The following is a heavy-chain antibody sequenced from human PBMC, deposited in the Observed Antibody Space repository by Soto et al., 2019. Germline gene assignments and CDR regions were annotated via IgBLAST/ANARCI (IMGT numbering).Heavy chain of an antibody. CDR1: GGSVSSGSYY. CDR2: IYYRGST. D-gene: IGHD3-22*01. J-gene: IGHJ4*02. CDR3: ARYPTYYYDSSGYYSY. Sequence: QVQLQESGPGLVKPSETLSLTCTVSGGSVSSGSYYWSWIRQPPGKGLEWIGYIYYRGSTNYNPPLKSRVTISVDTSKNQFSLKLSSVTAADTAVYYCARYPTYYYDSSGYYSYWGQGTLVTVSS. V-gene: IGHV4-61*01.